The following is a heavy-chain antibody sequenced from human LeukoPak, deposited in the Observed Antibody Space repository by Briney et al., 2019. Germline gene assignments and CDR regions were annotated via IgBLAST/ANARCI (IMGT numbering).Heavy chain of an antibody. CDR1: GFTFSSYG. V-gene: IGHV3-30*02. CDR2: IRYDGSNK. CDR3: AKVIGWLRFHYFDY. D-gene: IGHD5-12*01. J-gene: IGHJ4*02. Sequence: AGGSLRLSCAASGFTFSSYGMHWVRQAPGKGLEWVAFIRYDGSNKYYADSVKGRFTISRDNSKNTLYLQINSLRAEDTAVYYCAKVIGWLRFHYFDYWGQGTLVTVS.